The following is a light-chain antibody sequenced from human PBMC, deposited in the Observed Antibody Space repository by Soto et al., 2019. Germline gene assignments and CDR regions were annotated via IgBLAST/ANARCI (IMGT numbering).Light chain of an antibody. CDR3: QQYNSYSRT. CDR1: QSIRSW. Sequence: DIQMTQSPSTLSASVGDRVTITCRVSQSIRSWLAWYQQKPGKAPKLLIYKASSLESGVPSRFSGSGSGTEFTLTISSLQPDDFATYYCQQYNSYSRTFGQGTKVEIK. CDR2: KAS. V-gene: IGKV1-5*03. J-gene: IGKJ1*01.